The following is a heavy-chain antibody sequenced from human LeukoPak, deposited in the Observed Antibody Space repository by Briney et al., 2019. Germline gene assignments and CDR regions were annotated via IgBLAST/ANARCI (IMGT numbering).Heavy chain of an antibody. D-gene: IGHD6-13*01. V-gene: IGHV3-30*18. CDR2: ISYDGSNK. CDR1: GFTFSSYG. CDR3: ANVVVSSSSGDAFDI. Sequence: PGRSLRLSCAASGFTFSSYGMHWARQAPGKGLEWVAVISYDGSNKYYADSVKGRFTISRDNSKNTLYLQMNSLRAEDTAVYYCANVVVSSSSGDAFDIWGQGTMVTVSS. J-gene: IGHJ3*02.